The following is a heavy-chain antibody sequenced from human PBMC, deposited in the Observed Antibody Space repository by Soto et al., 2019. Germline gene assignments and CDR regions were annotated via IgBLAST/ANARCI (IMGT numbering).Heavy chain of an antibody. J-gene: IGHJ5*02. CDR2: ISAYNGNT. CDR1: GYTFTSYG. V-gene: IGHV1-18*01. Sequence: ASVKVSCKASGYTFTSYGISWVRQAPGQGLEWMGWISAYNGNTNYAQKLQGRVTMTTDTSTSTAYMELRSLRSDDTAVYYCARDWRGVAAAGRTDPWGQGTLVTVSS. CDR3: ARDWRGVAAAGRTDP. D-gene: IGHD6-13*01.